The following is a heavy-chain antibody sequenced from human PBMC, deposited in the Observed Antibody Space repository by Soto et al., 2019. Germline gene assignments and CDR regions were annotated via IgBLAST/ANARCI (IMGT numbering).Heavy chain of an antibody. CDR3: ARDPPKSYGSGKGDY. CDR2: ISAYNGDT. CDR1: GYTFTNYG. V-gene: IGHV1-18*01. J-gene: IGHJ4*02. D-gene: IGHD3-10*01. Sequence: QVQLVQSGAEVKMPGASVKVSCKASGYTFTNYGFSWVRQAPGQGLQWVGWISAYNGDTNYAQRFQGRVTLTTDTSTSTAHMELRSLRSDDTAVYYCARDPPKSYGSGKGDYWGQGTPVTVSS.